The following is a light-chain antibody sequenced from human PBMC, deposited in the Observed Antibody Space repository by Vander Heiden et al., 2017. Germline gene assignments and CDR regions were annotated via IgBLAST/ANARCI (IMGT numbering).Light chain of an antibody. Sequence: DIQMTPSPSTLSTSVEDRVTISCRASQTIHKWLAWYQQKPGKAPELLIYDASTLQSGVPSRFSGAGSGTEFTLTISSLQPDDFATYYCQQYYTFPWTFGRGTKVDI. CDR2: DAS. CDR3: QQYYTFPWT. V-gene: IGKV1-5*01. J-gene: IGKJ1*01. CDR1: QTIHKW.